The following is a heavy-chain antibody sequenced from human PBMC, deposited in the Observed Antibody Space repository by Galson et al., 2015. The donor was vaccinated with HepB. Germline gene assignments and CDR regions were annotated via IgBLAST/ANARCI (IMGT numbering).Heavy chain of an antibody. D-gene: IGHD3-3*01. CDR3: ATEGFLEWLGDYYYYGMDV. Sequence: SVKVSCKASGYTFTSYGISWVRQAPGQGLEWMGWISAYNGNTNYAQKFQGRVTITADKSTSTAYMELSSLRSEDTAVYYCATEGFLEWLGDYYYYGMDVWGQGTTVTVSS. CDR2: ISAYNGNT. J-gene: IGHJ6*02. V-gene: IGHV1-18*04. CDR1: GYTFTSYG.